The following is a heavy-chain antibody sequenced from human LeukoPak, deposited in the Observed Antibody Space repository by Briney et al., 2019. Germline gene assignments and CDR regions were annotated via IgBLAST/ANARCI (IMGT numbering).Heavy chain of an antibody. CDR2: INHSGYT. Sequence: SETLSLTCAVYGESSFSSYYWSWIRQTPGGALEWIGEINHSGYTNYNPSLKSRVTLSIDPSKNQFSLRLNSATAADTAVYYCSRQVVGNDYWGQGTLVTVSS. J-gene: IGHJ4*02. CDR1: GESSFSSYY. D-gene: IGHD3-22*01. V-gene: IGHV4-34*01. CDR3: SRQVVGNDY.